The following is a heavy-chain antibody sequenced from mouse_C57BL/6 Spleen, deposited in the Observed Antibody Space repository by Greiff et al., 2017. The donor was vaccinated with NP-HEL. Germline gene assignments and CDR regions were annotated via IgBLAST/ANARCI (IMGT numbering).Heavy chain of an antibody. Sequence: VQLQQPGAELVRPGSSVKLSCKASGYTFTSYWMHWVKQRPIQGLEWIGNIDPSDSETHYNQKFKDKATLTVDKSSSTAYMQLSSLTSEDSAVYYCARPPYGSSYWYFDVWGTGTTVTVSS. CDR2: IDPSDSET. J-gene: IGHJ1*03. CDR3: ARPPYGSSYWYFDV. CDR1: GYTFTSYW. V-gene: IGHV1-52*01. D-gene: IGHD1-1*01.